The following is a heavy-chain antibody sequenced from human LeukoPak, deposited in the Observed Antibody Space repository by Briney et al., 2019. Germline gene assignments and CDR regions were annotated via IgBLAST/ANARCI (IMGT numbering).Heavy chain of an antibody. J-gene: IGHJ3*02. Sequence: SETLCLTRSVSGGSISSGGYYWSCIRLPPGKGLEWIGFVYHGGSTNYSPSLKSRVTMSLDRSKNQFSLKLCSVTAADTALYYCAREEDDYPIDGFDIWGQGTMVTVSS. CDR2: VYHGGST. V-gene: IGHV4-30-2*01. D-gene: IGHD3-16*01. CDR1: GGSISSGGYY. CDR3: AREEDDYPIDGFDI.